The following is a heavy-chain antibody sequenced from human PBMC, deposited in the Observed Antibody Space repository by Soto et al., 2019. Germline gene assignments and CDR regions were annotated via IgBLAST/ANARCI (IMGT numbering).Heavy chain of an antibody. CDR1: GFTFSSYS. CDR2: ISSSSSYI. D-gene: IGHD5-18*01. J-gene: IGHJ4*02. CDR3: ARDWQLWPGLDY. Sequence: PGGSLRLSCAASGFTFSSYSMNWVRQAPGKGLEWVSSISSSSSYIYYADSVKGRFTISRDNAKNSLYLQMNSLRAEDTAVYYCARDWQLWPGLDYWGQGTLVTVSS. V-gene: IGHV3-21*01.